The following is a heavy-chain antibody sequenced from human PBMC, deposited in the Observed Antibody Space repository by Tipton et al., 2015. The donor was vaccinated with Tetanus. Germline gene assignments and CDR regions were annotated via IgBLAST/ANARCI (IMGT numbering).Heavy chain of an antibody. D-gene: IGHD3-10*01. V-gene: IGHV4-61*01. CDR3: ARGGFGEFPDY. Sequence: LRLSCTVSGGSVSSGSYYWSWIRQPPGKGLEWIGYIYYSGSTNHNPSLKSRVTISVDTSKNQFSLKLSSATAADTAVYYCARGGFGEFPDYWGQGTLVTVSS. CDR2: IYYSGST. CDR1: GGSVSSGSYY. J-gene: IGHJ4*02.